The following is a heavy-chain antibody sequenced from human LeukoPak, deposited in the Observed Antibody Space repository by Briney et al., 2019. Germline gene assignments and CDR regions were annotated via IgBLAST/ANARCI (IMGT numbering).Heavy chain of an antibody. D-gene: IGHD5-24*01. CDR1: GGSFSGYY. J-gene: IGHJ2*01. V-gene: IGHV4-59*01. CDR2: IYYTGST. Sequence: PSETLSLTCAVYGGSFSGYYWSWIRQPPGKGLEWVGYIYYTGSTNYNPSLKSRVTISVDTSMNQFSLRLSSVTAADTAVYFCARGSRDGYIGYLDLWGRGTLVTVSS. CDR3: ARGSRDGYIGYLDL.